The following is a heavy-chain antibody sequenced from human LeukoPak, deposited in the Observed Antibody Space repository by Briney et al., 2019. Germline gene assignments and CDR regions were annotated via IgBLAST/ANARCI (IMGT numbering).Heavy chain of an antibody. D-gene: IGHD3-22*01. Sequence: KPSETLSLTCAVYGGSFSGYYWSWIRQPPGKGLEWIGEINHSGSTNYNPSLKSRVTISVDTSKNQFSLKLSSVTAADTAVYYCARAQRDSSGSFDPWGQGTLVTVSS. CDR3: ARAQRDSSGSFDP. J-gene: IGHJ5*02. V-gene: IGHV4-34*01. CDR2: INHSGST. CDR1: GGSFSGYY.